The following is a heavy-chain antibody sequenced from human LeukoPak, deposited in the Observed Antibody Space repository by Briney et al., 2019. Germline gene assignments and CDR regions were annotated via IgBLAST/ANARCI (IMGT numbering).Heavy chain of an antibody. CDR2: INHSGST. V-gene: IGHV4-39*07. Sequence: SETLSLTCTVSGGSISSSSYYWSWIRQPPGKGLEWIGEINHSGSTNYNPSLKSRVTISVDTSKNQFSLTLSSVTAADTAVYYCARDLGSGWYYFDYWGQGTLVTVSS. CDR3: ARDLGSGWYYFDY. J-gene: IGHJ4*02. D-gene: IGHD6-19*01. CDR1: GGSISSSSYY.